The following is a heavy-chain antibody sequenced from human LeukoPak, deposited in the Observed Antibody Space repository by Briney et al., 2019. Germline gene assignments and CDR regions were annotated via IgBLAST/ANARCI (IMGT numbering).Heavy chain of an antibody. V-gene: IGHV3-7*01. CDR3: ARDPPSDAFDI. CDR1: GFTFSSYW. CDR2: IKQDGSEK. J-gene: IGHJ3*02. Sequence: GGSLGLSCAASGFTFSSYWMSWVRQAPGKGLEWVANIKQDGSEKYYVDSVKGRFTISRDNAKNSLYLQMNSLRAEDTAVYYCARDPPSDAFDIWGQGTMVTVSS.